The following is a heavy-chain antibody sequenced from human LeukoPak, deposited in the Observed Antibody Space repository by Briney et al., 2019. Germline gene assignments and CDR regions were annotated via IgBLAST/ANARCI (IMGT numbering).Heavy chain of an antibody. Sequence: SETLSLTCTVSGGSISSYYWSWIRQPPGKGLEWIGYKYYSGRTNYNPSLKSRVTISVDTSKNQISLKLSSVTAADTAVYYCARGRVRGVIQTIHYFDYWGQGTLVTVSS. CDR1: GGSISSYY. D-gene: IGHD3-10*01. CDR2: KYYSGRT. CDR3: ARGRVRGVIQTIHYFDY. J-gene: IGHJ4*02. V-gene: IGHV4-59*01.